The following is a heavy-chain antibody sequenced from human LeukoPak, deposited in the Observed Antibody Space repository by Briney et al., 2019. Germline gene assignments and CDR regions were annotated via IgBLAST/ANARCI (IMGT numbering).Heavy chain of an antibody. J-gene: IGHJ4*02. V-gene: IGHV4-59*01. Sequence: SETLSLTCTVSGGSISSYYWSWIRQPPGKGLEWIGYIYYSGSTNYNPSLKSRVTISVDTSKNQFSLKLSSVTAADTAVYYCARTSGSYFAYWGQGTPVTVSS. CDR2: IYYSGST. CDR3: ARTSGSYFAY. CDR1: GGSISSYY. D-gene: IGHD1-26*01.